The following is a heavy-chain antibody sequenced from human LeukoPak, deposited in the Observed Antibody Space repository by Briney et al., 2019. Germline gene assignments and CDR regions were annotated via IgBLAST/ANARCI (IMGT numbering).Heavy chain of an antibody. CDR2: INPSGGST. CDR1: GYTFTSYY. V-gene: IGHV1-46*01. D-gene: IGHD2-2*01. J-gene: IGHJ5*02. CDR3: ARTPSYQLLSGGWFDP. Sequence: ASVKVSCKASGYTFTSYYMHWVRQAPGQGLEWMGIINPSGGSTSYAQKFQGRVTMTRDTSTSTVYMELSSLRSEDTAVYYCARTPSYQLLSGGWFDPWGQGTLVTVSS.